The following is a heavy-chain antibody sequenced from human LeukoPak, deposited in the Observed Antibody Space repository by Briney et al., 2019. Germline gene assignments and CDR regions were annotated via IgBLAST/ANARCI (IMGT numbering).Heavy chain of an antibody. CDR1: GGSISSSSYY. CDR2: IYYSGST. Sequence: SETLSLTCTVSGGSISSSSYYWGWIRQPPGKGLEWIGSIYYSGSTYYNPSLKSRVTISVDTSKNQFSLKLSSVTAADTAVYYCASLSIAAAAWGQGTLVTVSS. CDR3: ASLSIAAAA. J-gene: IGHJ5*02. D-gene: IGHD6-13*01. V-gene: IGHV4-39*07.